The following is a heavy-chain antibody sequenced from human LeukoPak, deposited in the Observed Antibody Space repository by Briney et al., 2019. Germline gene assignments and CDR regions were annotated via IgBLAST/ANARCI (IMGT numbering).Heavy chain of an antibody. CDR1: GFTFSHYG. CDR3: AKDTPYNWFDP. V-gene: IGHV3-30*02. J-gene: IGHJ5*02. CDR2: IWYDGSNK. Sequence: GGSLRLSCAASGFTFSHYGLHWVRQAPGEGLEWVAVIWYDGSNKYYADSVKGRFTISRDNSKNTLYLQMNSLRAEDTAVYYCAKDTPYNWFDPWGQGTLVTVSS.